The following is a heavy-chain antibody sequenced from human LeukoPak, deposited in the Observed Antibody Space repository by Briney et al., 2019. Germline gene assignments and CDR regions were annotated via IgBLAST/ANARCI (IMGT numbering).Heavy chain of an antibody. CDR2: IIPIFGTA. CDR1: GGTFSSYA. CDR3: ARDHAYCGGDCYNWFDP. V-gene: IGHV1-69*01. D-gene: IGHD2-21*02. Sequence: ASVKVSCKASGGTFSSYAISWVRQAPGQGLVWMGGIIPIFGTANYAQKFQGRVTITADESTSTAYMELSSLRPEDTAVYYCARDHAYCGGDCYNWFDPWGQGTLVTVSS. J-gene: IGHJ5*02.